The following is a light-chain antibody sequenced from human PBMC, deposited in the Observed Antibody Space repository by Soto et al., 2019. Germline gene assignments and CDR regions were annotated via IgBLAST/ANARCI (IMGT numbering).Light chain of an antibody. CDR3: QQTFNSRPFT. V-gene: IGKV1-39*01. Sequence: DIQMTQSPSSLSASVGDRVTITCRASQTIATYLNWYHQKPGQAPKLLILAASTLQSGVPSRFTGSGSGTDFTLTISNLQPEDFATYFSQQTFNSRPFTFGQGTKLEIK. CDR1: QTIATY. CDR2: AAS. J-gene: IGKJ2*01.